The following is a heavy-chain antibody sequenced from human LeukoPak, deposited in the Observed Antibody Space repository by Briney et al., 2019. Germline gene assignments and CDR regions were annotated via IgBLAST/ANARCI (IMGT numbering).Heavy chain of an antibody. V-gene: IGHV4-30-4*08. Sequence: SQTLSLTCTVSGGSISSGDYYWSWIRQPPGKGLEWIGYIYYSGSTYYNPSLKSRVTISVDTSKNQFSLKLSSVTAADTAVYYCATQSEYSSSPTFDYWGQGTLVTVSS. J-gene: IGHJ4*02. CDR1: GGSISSGDYY. CDR2: IYYSGST. D-gene: IGHD6-6*01. CDR3: ATQSEYSSSPTFDY.